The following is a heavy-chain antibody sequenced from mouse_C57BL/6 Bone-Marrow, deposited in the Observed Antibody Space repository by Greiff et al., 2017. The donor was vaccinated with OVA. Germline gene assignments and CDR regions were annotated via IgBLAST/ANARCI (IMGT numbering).Heavy chain of an antibody. V-gene: IGHV5-12*01. CDR3: ARRDDYDVWYFDV. Sequence: EVQVVESGGGLVQPGGSLKLSCAASGFTFSDYYMYWVRQTPEKRLEWVAYISNGGGSTYYPDTVKGRFTISRDNAKNTLYLQMSRLKSEDTAMYYCARRDDYDVWYFDVWGTGTTVTVSS. D-gene: IGHD2-4*01. J-gene: IGHJ1*03. CDR2: ISNGGGST. CDR1: GFTFSDYY.